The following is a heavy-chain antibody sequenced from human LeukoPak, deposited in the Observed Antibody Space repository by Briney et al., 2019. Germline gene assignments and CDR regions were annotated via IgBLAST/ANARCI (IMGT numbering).Heavy chain of an antibody. Sequence: ASETLSLTCTVSGGSISSYYWSWIRQPPGKGLEWIGYIYYSGSTNYNPSLKSRVTISVDTSENQFSLKLSSVTAADTAVYYCARGRVVVMDFDYWGQGTLVTVSS. CDR3: ARGRVVVMDFDY. J-gene: IGHJ4*02. CDR2: IYYSGST. V-gene: IGHV4-59*01. CDR1: GGSISSYY. D-gene: IGHD3-22*01.